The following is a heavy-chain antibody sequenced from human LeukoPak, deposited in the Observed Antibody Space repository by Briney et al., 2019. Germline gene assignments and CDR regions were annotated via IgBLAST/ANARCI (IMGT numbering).Heavy chain of an antibody. J-gene: IGHJ4*02. CDR2: IYYSGST. CDR3: ARAEAAAYADY. D-gene: IGHD6-13*01. CDR1: GGSISGSDYY. V-gene: IGHV4-39*01. Sequence: PETLSLTCSVSGGSISGSDYYWAWIRQPPGKGLEWIGSIYYSGSTYYNPSLKSRVTISVDTSRNQFSLRLNSVTAADTAVHYCARAEAAAYADYWGQGTLVTVSS.